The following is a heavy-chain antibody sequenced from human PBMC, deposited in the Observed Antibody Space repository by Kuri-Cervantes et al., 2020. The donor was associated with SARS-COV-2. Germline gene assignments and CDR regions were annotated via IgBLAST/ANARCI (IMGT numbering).Heavy chain of an antibody. CDR3: ARDGQYYYDSSGYYSDWYFDL. V-gene: IGHV3-13*04. D-gene: IGHD3-22*01. CDR1: GFTFSSYD. J-gene: IGHJ2*01. Sequence: LSLTCAASGFTFSSYDMHWVHQATGKGLEWVSAIGTAGDTYYPGSVKGRFTISRENAKNSLYLQMNSLRAGDTAVYYCARDGQYYYDSSGYYSDWYFDLWGRGTLVTVSS. CDR2: IGTAGDT.